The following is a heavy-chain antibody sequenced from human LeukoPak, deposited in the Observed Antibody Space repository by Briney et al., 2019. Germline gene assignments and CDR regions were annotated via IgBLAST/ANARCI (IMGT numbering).Heavy chain of an antibody. CDR1: GFTFSSYW. D-gene: IGHD4-23*01. CDR2: INSDGSSI. Sequence: GGSLRLSCAASGFTFSSYWMHWVRRTPGKGLVWVSGINSDGSSISYADSVKGRFTISRDNAKNTLYLQMNSLRAEDTAVYYCAATIDYGGYDHWGQGTLVTVSS. V-gene: IGHV3-74*01. J-gene: IGHJ4*02. CDR3: AATIDYGGYDH.